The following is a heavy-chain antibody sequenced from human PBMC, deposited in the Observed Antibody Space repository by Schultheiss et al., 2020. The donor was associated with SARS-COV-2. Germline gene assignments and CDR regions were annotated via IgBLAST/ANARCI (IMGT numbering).Heavy chain of an antibody. D-gene: IGHD3-22*01. V-gene: IGHV3-30*03. J-gene: IGHJ3*02. CDR1: GFTFSSYG. CDR2: ISYDGSNK. CDR3: ARQTYYYDSSGYPDAFDI. Sequence: GESLKISCAASGFTFSSYGMHWVRQAPGKGLEWVAVISYDGSNKYYADSVKGRFTISRDNSKNTLYLQMNSLRAEDTAVYYCARQTYYYDSSGYPDAFDIWGQGTMVTVSS.